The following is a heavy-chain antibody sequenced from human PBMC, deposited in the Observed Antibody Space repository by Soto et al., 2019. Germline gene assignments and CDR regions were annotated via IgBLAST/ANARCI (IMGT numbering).Heavy chain of an antibody. CDR1: GYSLTSYW. CDR2: IYPGESDT. J-gene: IGHJ6*03. V-gene: IGHV5-51*01. CDR3: SRQGFWSGYYDYYYYYYMDV. D-gene: IGHD3-3*01. Sequence: PGESLKISCKGSGYSLTSYWIGWVRQMPGKGLEWMGIIYPGESDTRYSPSFQGQVTISADKSISTAYLQWSSLKASDTAMYYFSRQGFWSGYYDYYYYYYMDVWGKGTTVTVSS.